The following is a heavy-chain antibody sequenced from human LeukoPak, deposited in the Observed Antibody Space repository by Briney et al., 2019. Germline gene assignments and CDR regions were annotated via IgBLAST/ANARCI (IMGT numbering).Heavy chain of an antibody. CDR1: GGSFSGYY. J-gene: IGHJ4*02. CDR3: ATGIVGATRGLFDY. V-gene: IGHV4-34*01. Sequence: SETLSLTCAVYGGSFSGYYWSWIRQSPGKGLESIGEINHSGSTNYNPSLKSRVTISVDTSMNQFSLKLSTVTAADTAVYYCATGIVGATRGLFDYWGQGILVTVSS. CDR2: INHSGST. D-gene: IGHD1-26*01.